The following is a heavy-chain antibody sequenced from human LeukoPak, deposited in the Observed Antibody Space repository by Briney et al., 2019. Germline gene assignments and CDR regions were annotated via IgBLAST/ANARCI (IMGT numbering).Heavy chain of an antibody. J-gene: IGHJ6*03. CDR3: ARGSSGGGRPYYDIWGYYYYYMDV. V-gene: IGHV4-34*01. D-gene: IGHD3-9*01. CDR1: GGSFSGYY. CDR2: INHSGST. Sequence: SETLSLTCAVYGGSFSGYYWSWIRQPPGKGLEWIGEINHSGSTNYNPSLKSRVTISVDTSKNQFSLKLSSVTAADTAVYYCARGSSGGGRPYYDIWGYYYYYMDVWGKGTTVTVSS.